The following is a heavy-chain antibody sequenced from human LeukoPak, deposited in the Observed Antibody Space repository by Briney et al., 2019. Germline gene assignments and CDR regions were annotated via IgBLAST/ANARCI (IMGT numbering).Heavy chain of an antibody. J-gene: IGHJ4*02. D-gene: IGHD2-2*01. CDR1: GYTFTSYY. Sequence: ASVKVPCKASGYTFTSYYMHWVRQAPGQGLEWMGIINPSGGSTSYAQKFQGRVTMTRDTSTSTVYMELSSLRSEDTAVYYCARDCSSTSCYLQFDYWGQGTLVTVSS. CDR2: INPSGGST. V-gene: IGHV1-46*01. CDR3: ARDCSSTSCYLQFDY.